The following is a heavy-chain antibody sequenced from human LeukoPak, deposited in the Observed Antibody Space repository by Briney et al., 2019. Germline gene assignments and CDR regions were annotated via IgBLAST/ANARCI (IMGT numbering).Heavy chain of an antibody. CDR3: AKDRSGWYHSDDAFDI. J-gene: IGHJ3*02. Sequence: PGGPLRLSCAASGFTFSSYAMSWVRQAPGKGLEWVSAISGSGGSTYYADSVKGRFTISRDNSKNTLYLQMNSLRAEDTAVYYCAKDRSGWYHSDDAFDIWGQGTMVTVSS. D-gene: IGHD6-19*01. CDR2: ISGSGGST. V-gene: IGHV3-23*01. CDR1: GFTFSSYA.